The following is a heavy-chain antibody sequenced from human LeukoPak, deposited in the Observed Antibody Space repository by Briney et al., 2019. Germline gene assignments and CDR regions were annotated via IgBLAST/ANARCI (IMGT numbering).Heavy chain of an antibody. J-gene: IGHJ4*02. Sequence: GGSLRLSCAASGFTFSSYSMNWVRQAPGKGLEWVSSISSSSSYIYYADSVKGRFTISRDNAKNSLYLQMNSLRAEDTAVYYCARDQLTLIAAAAAADYWGQGTLVTVSS. V-gene: IGHV3-21*01. CDR1: GFTFSSYS. D-gene: IGHD6-13*01. CDR2: ISSSSSYI. CDR3: ARDQLTLIAAAAAADY.